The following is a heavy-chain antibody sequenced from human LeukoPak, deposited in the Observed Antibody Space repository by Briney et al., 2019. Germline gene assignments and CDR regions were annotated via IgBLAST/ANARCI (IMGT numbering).Heavy chain of an antibody. CDR1: GFTFSSYS. CDR3: ARDLCRITMVRGASDY. V-gene: IGHV3-21*01. Sequence: GGSLRLSCAASGFTFSSYSMNWVRQAPGKGLEWVSSISSSSSYIYYADSVKGRFTISRDNAKNSLYLQMNSLRAEDTAVYYCARDLCRITMVRGASDYWGQGTLVTVSS. D-gene: IGHD3-10*01. J-gene: IGHJ4*02. CDR2: ISSSSSYI.